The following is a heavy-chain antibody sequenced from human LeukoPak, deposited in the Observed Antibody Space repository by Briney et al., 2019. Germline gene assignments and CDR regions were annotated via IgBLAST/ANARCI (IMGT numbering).Heavy chain of an antibody. CDR1: GYSISSGYY. CDR3: ARDPYYYGSGSYFRYYYYGMDV. V-gene: IGHV4-38-2*02. J-gene: IGHJ6*02. D-gene: IGHD3-10*01. CDR2: IYYSGST. Sequence: SETLSLTCTVSGYSISSGYYWGWIRQPPGKGLEWIGSIYYSGSTYYNPSLKSRVTISVDTSKNQFSLKLSSVTAADTAVYYCARDPYYYGSGSYFRYYYYGMDVWGQGTTVTVSS.